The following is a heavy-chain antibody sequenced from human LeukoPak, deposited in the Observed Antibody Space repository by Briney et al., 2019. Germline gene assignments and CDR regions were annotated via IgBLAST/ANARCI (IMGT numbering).Heavy chain of an antibody. J-gene: IGHJ5*02. CDR1: GGSFSGYY. D-gene: IGHD3-10*01. Sequence: PSETLSLTCAVYGGSFSGYYWSWIRQPPGKGLEWIGEINHSGSTNYNPSLKSRVTISVDTSKNQFSLKLSSVTAADTAVYYCARGGLYSGSYEGWFDPWGQGSLVTVSS. CDR3: ARGGLYSGSYEGWFDP. V-gene: IGHV4-34*01. CDR2: INHSGST.